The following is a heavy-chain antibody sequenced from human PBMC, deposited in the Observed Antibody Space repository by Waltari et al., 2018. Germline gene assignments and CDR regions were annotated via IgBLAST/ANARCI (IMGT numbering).Heavy chain of an antibody. Sequence: EVQLLESGGDFAQPGGSLRLSCTASGFTFNNYAMSWVRQAPGKGLEWVSSSTGNGGNTYYADSVDGRFTISRDNPKNTLYLEMTSLRTEDTADYFCAKDERSSTSQAYSFDVWGQGTMVTVSS. V-gene: IGHV3-23*01. CDR2: STGNGGNT. D-gene: IGHD5-18*01. CDR1: GFTFNNYA. CDR3: AKDERSSTSQAYSFDV. J-gene: IGHJ3*01.